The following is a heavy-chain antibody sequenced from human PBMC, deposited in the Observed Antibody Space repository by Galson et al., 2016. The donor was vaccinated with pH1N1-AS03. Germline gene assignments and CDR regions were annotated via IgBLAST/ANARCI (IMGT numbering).Heavy chain of an antibody. CDR1: GFTFSTYA. D-gene: IGHD6-6*01. CDR3: AKDWGWQLDISLAFDY. J-gene: IGHJ4*02. Sequence: SLRLSCAASGFTFSTYAMTWVRQAPGKGLEWVSRISSSGTTTHYAGSVKGRFTISREDSKNTVYLQMNSLRGEDSAVYDCAKDWGWQLDISLAFDYWGQGTLVTVSS. CDR2: ISSSGTTT. V-gene: IGHV3-23*01.